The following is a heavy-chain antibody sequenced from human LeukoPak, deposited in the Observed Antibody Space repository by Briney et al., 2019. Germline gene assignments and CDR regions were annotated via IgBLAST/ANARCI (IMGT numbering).Heavy chain of an antibody. CDR2: ISTSSLYI. J-gene: IGHJ4*02. CDR3: ANFLLWFGGTY. Sequence: GGSLRLSCAASGFTFSTCGMNWVRQAPGQGLEWVSSISTSSLYIYYADSVKGRFTISRDNAKNSLYLQMNSLRAEDTAVYYCANFLLWFGGTYWGQGTLVTVSS. D-gene: IGHD3-10*01. CDR1: GFTFSTCG. V-gene: IGHV3-21*01.